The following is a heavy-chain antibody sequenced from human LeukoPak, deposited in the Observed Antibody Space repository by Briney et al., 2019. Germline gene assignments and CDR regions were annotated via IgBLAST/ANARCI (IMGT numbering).Heavy chain of an antibody. CDR2: INHSGST. CDR1: GGSFSGCY. J-gene: IGHJ4*02. V-gene: IGHV4-34*01. CDR3: ARGQWLPVFDF. Sequence: SETLSLTCAVYGGSFSGCYWSWIRQPPGKGLEWIGEINHSGSTNYNPSLKSRVTMSVDTSKNQFSLKLSSVTAADTAVYYCARGQWLPVFDFWGQGTLVTVSS. D-gene: IGHD3-22*01.